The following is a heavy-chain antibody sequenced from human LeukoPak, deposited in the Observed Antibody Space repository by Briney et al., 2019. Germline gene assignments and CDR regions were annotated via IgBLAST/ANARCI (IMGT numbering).Heavy chain of an antibody. J-gene: IGHJ4*02. D-gene: IGHD5-24*01. CDR2: ISYDGSNK. CDR3: AKDRGWLQPLHARYYFDY. CDR1: GFTFSSYG. Sequence: GGSLRLSCAASGFTFSSYGMHWVRQAPGKGLEWVAVISYDGSNKYYADSVKGRFTISRDNPKNTLYLQMNSLRAEDTAVYYCAKDRGWLQPLHARYYFDYWGQGTLVTVSS. V-gene: IGHV3-30*18.